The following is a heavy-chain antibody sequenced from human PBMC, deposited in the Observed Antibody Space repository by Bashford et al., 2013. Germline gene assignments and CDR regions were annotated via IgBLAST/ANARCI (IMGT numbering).Heavy chain of an antibody. J-gene: IGHJ5*02. CDR3: AKDAERTAMIVVVGT. CDR2: ISGGGDRT. V-gene: IGHV3-23*01. Sequence: VRQAPGKGLEWVSFISGGGDRTYYADSVKGRFTISRDNSKNSMFLQMRRLRVEDTARYYCAKDAERTAMIVVVGTWGQGTLVTVSS. D-gene: IGHD3-22*01.